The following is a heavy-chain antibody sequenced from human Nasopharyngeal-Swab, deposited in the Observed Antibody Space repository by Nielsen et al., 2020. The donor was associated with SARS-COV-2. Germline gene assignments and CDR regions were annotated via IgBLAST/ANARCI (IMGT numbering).Heavy chain of an antibody. Sequence: SCAASGFTFTDYYMSWIRQAPGKGLEWVSYISSSGGTIYYADSVKGRFTISRDNAKNSLYLQMNSLRDEDTAVYYCATTMGYIANSAWDYWGQGTLVTVSS. CDR3: ATTMGYIANSAWDY. CDR2: ISSSGGTI. CDR1: GFTFTDYY. J-gene: IGHJ4*02. V-gene: IGHV3-11*04. D-gene: IGHD6-19*01.